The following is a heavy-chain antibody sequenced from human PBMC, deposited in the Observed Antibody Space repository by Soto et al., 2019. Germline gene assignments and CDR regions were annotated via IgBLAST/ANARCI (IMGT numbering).Heavy chain of an antibody. J-gene: IGHJ4*01. CDR1: GFTFTNAW. Sequence: GGSLRLSCAASGFTFTNAWINWVRQAPGKGLEWVGRIKSKTDGGTTDYAEPVKGRFAISRDDSNNMVYLQMNSLKVEDTAVYYCTTDSYSTIIIVRFDYWGHGTLVTVSS. V-gene: IGHV3-15*07. CDR3: TTDSYSTIIIVRFDY. CDR2: IKSKTDGGTT. D-gene: IGHD3-22*01.